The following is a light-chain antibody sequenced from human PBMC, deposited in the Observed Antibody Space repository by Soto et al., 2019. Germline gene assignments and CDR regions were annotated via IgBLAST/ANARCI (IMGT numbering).Light chain of an antibody. J-gene: IGKJ4*01. V-gene: IGKV3-11*01. Sequence: IVLTQSPATLSLSPGERATLSCSASQSVSSYLVWYQQKPGQAPRLLIYDSSNRATGIPARFSGSGSGTDFTLTISSLEPEDFAVYYCQQRSNWPPTFGGGTKVEIK. CDR3: QQRSNWPPT. CDR2: DSS. CDR1: QSVSSY.